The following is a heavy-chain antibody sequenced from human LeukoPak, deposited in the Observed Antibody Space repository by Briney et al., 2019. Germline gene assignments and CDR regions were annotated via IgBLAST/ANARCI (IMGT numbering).Heavy chain of an antibody. J-gene: IGHJ4*02. D-gene: IGHD3-10*01. CDR2: IYYTGGT. Sequence: PSETLSLTCNVSGGSINNFYWYWVRQAPGMGLEWIGYIYYTGGTNYSPSLKSRVTMSVDTSNNLVSLRLTYVTAADTAVYYCARVGDSGSSFDYWGQGIQVTVSS. V-gene: IGHV4-59*01. CDR3: ARVGDSGSSFDY. CDR1: GGSINNFY.